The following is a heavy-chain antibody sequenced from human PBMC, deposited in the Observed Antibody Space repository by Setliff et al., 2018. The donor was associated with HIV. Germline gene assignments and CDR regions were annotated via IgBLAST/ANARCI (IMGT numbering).Heavy chain of an antibody. J-gene: IGHJ4*02. CDR1: GFTFSNYE. Sequence: GGSLRLSCAASGFTFSNYEMSWIRQAPGKGLEWISYIGSLGDKEYADSVKGRFTISRDNARKSVYLQIDSLRAEDTAVYYCARDRGYDLDYFDYWGQGTLVTVSS. CDR2: IGSLGDK. V-gene: IGHV3-48*03. CDR3: ARDRGYDLDYFDY. D-gene: IGHD5-12*01.